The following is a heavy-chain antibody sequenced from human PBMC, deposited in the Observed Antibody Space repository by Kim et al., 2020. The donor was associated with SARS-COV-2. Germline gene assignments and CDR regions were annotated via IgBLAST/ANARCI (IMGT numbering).Heavy chain of an antibody. CDR2: IDADNGNT. CDR3: ARNEDY. Sequence: SVKVSCKASGDTFTSYAFHWVRQAPGQRLEWMGWIDADNGNTKYSQKFQGRVTITRDTSARTAYMELSSLRSEDTAVYYCARNEDYWGQGTLVTVSS. V-gene: IGHV1-3*01. J-gene: IGHJ4*02. CDR1: GDTFTSYA.